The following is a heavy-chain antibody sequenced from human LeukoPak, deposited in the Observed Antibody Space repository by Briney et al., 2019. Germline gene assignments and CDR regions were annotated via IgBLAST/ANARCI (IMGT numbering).Heavy chain of an antibody. D-gene: IGHD6-19*01. CDR1: GYSFTSYW. J-gene: IGHJ1*01. CDR2: IHPGDSDT. V-gene: IGHV5-51*01. Sequence: GESLKISCKGSGYSFTSYWIGWVRQMPGKGLEWMGIIHPGDSDTRYSPSFQGQVTISADKSISTAYLQWSSLKASDTAMYYCARLIDSSGLSSAEYFQHWGQGTLVTVSS. CDR3: ARLIDSSGLSSAEYFQH.